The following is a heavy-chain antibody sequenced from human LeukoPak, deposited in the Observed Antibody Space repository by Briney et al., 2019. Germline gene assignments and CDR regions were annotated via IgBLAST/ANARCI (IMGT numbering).Heavy chain of an antibody. CDR3: ASKGGRGWYGGGGFDY. J-gene: IGHJ4*02. Sequence: ASVKVSCKASGYTFTGYYMHWVRQAPGQGLEWMGWINPNSGGTNYAQKFQGRVTMTRDTSISTAYMELSRLRSDDTAVYYCASKGGRGWYGGGGFDYWGQGTLVTVSS. V-gene: IGHV1-2*02. CDR1: GYTFTGYY. D-gene: IGHD6-19*01. CDR2: INPNSGGT.